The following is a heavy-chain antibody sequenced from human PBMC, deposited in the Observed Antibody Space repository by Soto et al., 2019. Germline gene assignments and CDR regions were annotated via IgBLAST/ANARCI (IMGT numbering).Heavy chain of an antibody. CDR1: GGSFSGYY. Sequence: SETLSLTCAVYGGSFSGYYWSWIRQPPGKGLEWIGEINHSGSTNYNPSLKSRVTISVDTSKNQFSLKLSSVTAADTAVYYCARGRGYDYTYWGYWGQGTLVTVSS. V-gene: IGHV4-34*01. J-gene: IGHJ4*02. CDR2: INHSGST. CDR3: ARGRGYDYTYWGY. D-gene: IGHD5-12*01.